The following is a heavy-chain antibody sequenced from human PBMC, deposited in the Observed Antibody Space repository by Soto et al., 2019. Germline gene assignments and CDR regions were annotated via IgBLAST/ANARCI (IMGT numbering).Heavy chain of an antibody. Sequence: QVQLVESGGGVVQPGRSLRLSCAASGFTFSSYAMHWVRQAPGKGLEWVAVISYDGSNKYYADSVKGRFTISRDNSKNTLYLQMNSLRAEDTAVYYCARDQSGYDYVWGSYWGQGTLVTVSS. D-gene: IGHD3-16*01. V-gene: IGHV3-30-3*01. CDR1: GFTFSSYA. CDR3: ARDQSGYDYVWGSY. J-gene: IGHJ4*02. CDR2: ISYDGSNK.